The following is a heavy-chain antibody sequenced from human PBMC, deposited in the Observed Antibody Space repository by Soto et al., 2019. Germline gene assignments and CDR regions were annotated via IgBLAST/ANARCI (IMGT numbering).Heavy chain of an antibody. CDR1: GFTFSDVA. Sequence: VGSLRLSCSASGFTFSDVAMSWSRQSPGKGLEWVCTISRSGDRTFYADSVRGRLTVSRDNSKNALYLQVNSLRADDTAVYYCARPFPDKTYYYSGMDVWGQGTAVTVSS. CDR2: ISRSGDRT. CDR3: ARPFPDKTYYYSGMDV. D-gene: IGHD2-21*01. J-gene: IGHJ6*02. V-gene: IGHV3-23*01.